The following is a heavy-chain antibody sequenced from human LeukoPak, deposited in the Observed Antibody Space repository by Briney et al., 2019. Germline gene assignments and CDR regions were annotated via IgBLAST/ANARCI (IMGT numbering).Heavy chain of an antibody. CDR2: IYYSGST. CDR3: ARVGGAVAGWFDP. J-gene: IGHJ5*02. V-gene: IGHV4-59*01. CDR1: GGSISSYY. Sequence: ASETLSLTCTVSGGSISSYYWSWIRQPPGKGLEWIGYIYYSGSTNYNPSLKSRVTISVDTSKNQFSLKLSSVTAADTAVYYCARVGGAVAGWFDPWGQGTLVTVSS. D-gene: IGHD6-19*01.